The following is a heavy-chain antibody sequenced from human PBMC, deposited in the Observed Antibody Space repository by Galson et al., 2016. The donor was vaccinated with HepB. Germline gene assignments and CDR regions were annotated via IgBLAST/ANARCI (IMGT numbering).Heavy chain of an antibody. CDR3: ARVPGRAMGY. V-gene: IGHV3-7*01. CDR2: INQDGSEK. CDR1: GFSFSTYW. Sequence: SLRLSCAASGFSFSTYWMNWVRQAPGKGLEWVANINQDGSEKNYVDSAKGRFTISRDNAKNSLYLQMNSLRAEDTAVYYCARVPGRAMGYWGQGTLVTVSS. D-gene: IGHD5-24*01. J-gene: IGHJ4*02.